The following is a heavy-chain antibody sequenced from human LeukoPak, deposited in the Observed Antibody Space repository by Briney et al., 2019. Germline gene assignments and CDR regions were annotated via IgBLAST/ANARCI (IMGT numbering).Heavy chain of an antibody. Sequence: SETLSLTCAVYGGSFSGYYWSWIRQPPGKGLEWIGEINHSGSTNYNPSLKSRATISVDTSKNQFSLKLSSVTAADTAVYYCARYDVGWYYFDYWGQGTLVTVSS. CDR2: INHSGST. V-gene: IGHV4-34*01. CDR3: ARYDVGWYYFDY. CDR1: GGSFSGYY. D-gene: IGHD6-19*01. J-gene: IGHJ4*02.